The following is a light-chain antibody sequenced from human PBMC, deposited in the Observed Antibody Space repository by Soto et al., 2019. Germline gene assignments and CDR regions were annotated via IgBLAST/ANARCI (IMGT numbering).Light chain of an antibody. Sequence: DIVMTQSPLSLPVTPGEPASISCRSSESLLHSNGYNYLDWYLQKPEQSPQLLIFLGSNRASGVPDRFSGRGSGTDFTLNISRVEAEDVGVYYCMQALQTPWTFGQGTKVDIK. CDR2: LGS. J-gene: IGKJ1*01. CDR3: MQALQTPWT. V-gene: IGKV2-28*01. CDR1: ESLLHSNGYNY.